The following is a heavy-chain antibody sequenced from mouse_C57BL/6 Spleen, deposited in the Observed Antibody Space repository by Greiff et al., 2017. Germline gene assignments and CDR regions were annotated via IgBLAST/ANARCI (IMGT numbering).Heavy chain of an antibody. J-gene: IGHJ2*01. V-gene: IGHV5-4*01. Sequence: EVHLVESGGGLVKPGGSLKLSCAASGFTFSSYAMSWVRQTPEKRLEWVATISDGGSYTYYPDNVKGRFTISRDNAKNNLYLQMSHLKSEDTAMYYCARDGTGPYYFDYWGQGTTRTVSS. D-gene: IGHD4-1*01. CDR3: ARDGTGPYYFDY. CDR1: GFTFSSYA. CDR2: ISDGGSYT.